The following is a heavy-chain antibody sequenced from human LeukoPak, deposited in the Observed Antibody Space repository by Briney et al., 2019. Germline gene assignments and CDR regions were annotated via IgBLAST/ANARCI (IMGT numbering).Heavy chain of an antibody. V-gene: IGHV3-23*01. CDR3: ARWDTTCYYYGMDV. CDR2: ISGSGGST. CDR1: GFTFSSYA. D-gene: IGHD1-14*01. J-gene: IGHJ6*02. Sequence: PGGSLRLSCAASGFTFSSYAMSWVRQAPGKGLEWVSAISGSGGSTYYADSVKGRFTISRDNSKNTLYLQMNSLRAEDTAVYYCARWDTTCYYYGMDVWGQGTTVTVSS.